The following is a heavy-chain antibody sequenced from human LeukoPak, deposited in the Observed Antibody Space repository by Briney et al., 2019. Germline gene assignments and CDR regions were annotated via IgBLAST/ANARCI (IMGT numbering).Heavy chain of an antibody. J-gene: IGHJ4*02. V-gene: IGHV3-74*01. CDR2: ITSDGSST. CDR1: GFTFSSYW. CDR3: ARDISSSVDY. D-gene: IGHD6-6*01. Sequence: GGSLRLSCAASGFTFSSYWMYWVRQAPGKGLMWVSRITSDGSSTSYAGSVKGRFTISRDNAKNTLYLQMNSLRAEDTAVYYCARDISSSVDYWGQGTLVTVSS.